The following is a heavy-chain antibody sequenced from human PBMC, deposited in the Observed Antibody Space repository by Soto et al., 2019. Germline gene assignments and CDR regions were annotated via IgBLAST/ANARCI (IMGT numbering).Heavy chain of an antibody. D-gene: IGHD2-2*01. V-gene: IGHV3-30-3*01. J-gene: IGHJ4*02. CDR1: GFSFRSNA. CDR3: ARARLDTPALEY. CDR2: MSYDGSDK. Sequence: QVQLVESGGGVVQPGRSLRLSCAASGFSFRSNAMHWVRQALGKGLEWVAVMSYDGSDKDYADSVKGRFTISRDNSKNTLYLQMSSLRAEDTAVYYCARARLDTPALEYWGQGTLVTVSS.